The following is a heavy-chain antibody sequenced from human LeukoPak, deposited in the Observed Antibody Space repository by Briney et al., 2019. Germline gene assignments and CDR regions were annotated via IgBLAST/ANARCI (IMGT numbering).Heavy chain of an antibody. CDR2: IIPIFGTA. V-gene: IGHV1-69*05. CDR3: AREGDILTSHYYYYYMDV. Sequence: SVKVSCKASGGTFSSYAISWVRQAPGQGLEWMGRIIPIFGTANYAQKFQGRVTITTDESTSTAYMELRSLRSDDTAVYYCAREGDILTSHYYYYYMDVWGKGTTVTVSS. D-gene: IGHD3-9*01. CDR1: GGTFSSYA. J-gene: IGHJ6*03.